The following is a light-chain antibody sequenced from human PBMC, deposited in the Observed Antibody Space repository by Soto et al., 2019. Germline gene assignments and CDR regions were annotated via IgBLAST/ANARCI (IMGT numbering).Light chain of an antibody. CDR1: QSVSDNS. CDR3: QQYGGLSYN. J-gene: IGKJ2*01. CDR2: GAS. Sequence: EIVLTQSPGTLSLSPGERVTLSCRASQSVSDNSLAWYQHKPGQAPRLLIYGASSRATGIPDRFSGSGSGTDFTLTVSGLEPEDFAVYYCQQYGGLSYNFGPGTKLEI. V-gene: IGKV3-20*01.